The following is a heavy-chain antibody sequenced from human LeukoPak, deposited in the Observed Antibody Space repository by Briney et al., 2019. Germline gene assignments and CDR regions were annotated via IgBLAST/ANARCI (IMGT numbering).Heavy chain of an antibody. CDR1: GASMRNFY. Sequence: SETLSLTCSVSGASMRNFYWSWIRQPPGEGLEWIGYIDYTGSTSYNPSLKSRVTISIDTSKNQFSLRLNSVAAADTAVYFCARGLSSTRRESDYWGRGTLVTVST. V-gene: IGHV4-59*01. D-gene: IGHD2-2*01. J-gene: IGHJ4*02. CDR2: IDYTGST. CDR3: ARGLSSTRRESDY.